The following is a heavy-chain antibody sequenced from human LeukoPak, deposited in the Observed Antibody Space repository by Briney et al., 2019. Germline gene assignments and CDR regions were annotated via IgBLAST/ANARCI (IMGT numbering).Heavy chain of an antibody. D-gene: IGHD1-1*01. CDR2: IFWDGDK. Sequence: SGPTLVNPTQILTVTCTFSGFSLSTSGVGVGWIRQPPGKALEWLALIFWDGDKKYSPTLKSRLTITKDTSKNQVVLIMTNMDPVDTGTYFCAPRRPGTTSFDNWGQGTLVTVSS. J-gene: IGHJ4*02. V-gene: IGHV2-5*02. CDR3: APRRPGTTSFDN. CDR1: GFSLSTSGVG.